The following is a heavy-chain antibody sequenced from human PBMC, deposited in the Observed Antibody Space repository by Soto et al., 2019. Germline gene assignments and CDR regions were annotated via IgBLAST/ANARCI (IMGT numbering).Heavy chain of an antibody. CDR1: GGSISSYY. CDR2: IYYSGST. J-gene: IGHJ4*02. V-gene: IGHV4-59*08. D-gene: IGHD3-16*01. CDR3: ASHIWGSYLGYFDY. Sequence: NPSETLSLTCTVSGGSISSYYWSWIRQPPGKGLEWIGYIYYSGSTNYNPSLKSRVTISVDTSKNQFSLKLSSVTAADTAVYYCASHIWGSYLGYFDYWGQGTLVTVSS.